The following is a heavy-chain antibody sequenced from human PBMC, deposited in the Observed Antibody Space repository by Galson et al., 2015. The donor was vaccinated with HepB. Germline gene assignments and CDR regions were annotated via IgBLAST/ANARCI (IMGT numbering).Heavy chain of an antibody. CDR3: ARHLSRKTYYYDSSGYFLQGFDY. Sequence: ETLSLTCTVSGGSISSSSYYWGWIRQPPGKGLEWIGSIYYSGSTYYNPSLKSRVTISVDTSKNQFSLKLSSLTAADTAVYYCARHLSRKTYYYDSSGYFLQGFDYWGQGTLVTVSS. CDR1: GGSISSSSYY. J-gene: IGHJ4*02. CDR2: IYYSGST. V-gene: IGHV4-39*01. D-gene: IGHD3-22*01.